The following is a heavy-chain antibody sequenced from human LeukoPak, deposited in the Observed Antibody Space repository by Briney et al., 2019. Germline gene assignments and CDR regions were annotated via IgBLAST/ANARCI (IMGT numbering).Heavy chain of an antibody. D-gene: IGHD1-26*01. Sequence: PGGSLRLSCAASGFVVSTNYMSWVRQAPGKGLEWVSVLYSGGSTYYTDSVKGRFTISRDNSKNTVFLEMNSLRAEDTAVYYCARGSIMGARGLGDYWGQGTLVTVSS. CDR2: LYSGGST. CDR1: GFVVSTNY. V-gene: IGHV3-66*01. J-gene: IGHJ4*02. CDR3: ARGSIMGARGLGDY.